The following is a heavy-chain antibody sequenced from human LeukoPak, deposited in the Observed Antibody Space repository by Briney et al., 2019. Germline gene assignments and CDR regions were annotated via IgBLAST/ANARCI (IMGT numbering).Heavy chain of an antibody. D-gene: IGHD6-19*01. CDR1: GGSISSSSYY. V-gene: IGHV4-39*07. Sequence: SETLSLTCTVSGGSISSSSYYWGWIRQPPGKGLEWIGSIYYSGSTYYNPSLKSRVTISVDTSKNQFSLKLTSVTTADTAVYYCARGEQYSHGWLVPFDYWGQGTLVTVSS. CDR3: ARGEQYSHGWLVPFDY. CDR2: IYYSGST. J-gene: IGHJ4*02.